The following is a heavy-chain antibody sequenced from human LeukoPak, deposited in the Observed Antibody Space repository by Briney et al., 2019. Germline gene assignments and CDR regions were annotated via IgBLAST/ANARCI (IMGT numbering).Heavy chain of an antibody. V-gene: IGHV3-30*18. Sequence: GGSLRLSCAASGFAFSAYGMHWVRQAPGKGLEWVAVLSYDGTNGYYAGSVKGRLTISRDNSKNTLDPQMNSLRAEDTAVYYCAKGLNSGWYGQSFDLWGQGTLVTVSS. J-gene: IGHJ4*02. CDR2: LSYDGTNG. CDR1: GFAFSAYG. CDR3: AKGLNSGWYGQSFDL. D-gene: IGHD6-19*01.